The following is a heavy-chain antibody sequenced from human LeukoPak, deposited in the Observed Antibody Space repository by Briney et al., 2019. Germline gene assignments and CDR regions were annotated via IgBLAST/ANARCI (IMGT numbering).Heavy chain of an antibody. CDR2: INPNSGGT. D-gene: IGHD5-12*01. CDR3: ARTSHYVDIAATIPYGIYYFDY. J-gene: IGHJ4*02. V-gene: IGHV1-2*02. Sequence: GASVKVSCKASGYTFTGYYIHWVRQAPGQGLEWMGWINPNSGGTNSAQKFQGRVTMTRDTSISTAYMELSRLRSDDTAVYYCARTSHYVDIAATIPYGIYYFDYWGQGTLVTVSS. CDR1: GYTFTGYY.